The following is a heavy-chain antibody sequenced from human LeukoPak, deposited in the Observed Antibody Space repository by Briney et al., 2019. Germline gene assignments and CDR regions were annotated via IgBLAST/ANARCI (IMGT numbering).Heavy chain of an antibody. CDR1: GGTFSSYA. Sequence: SVKVSCKASGGTFSSYAISWVRQAPGQGLEWMGGIIPIFGTANYAQKFQGRVTITADESTSTAYMELSSLRSEETAVYYCARDRRGDNKNWFDPWGQGTLVTVSS. CDR3: ARDRRGDNKNWFDP. CDR2: IIPIFGTA. D-gene: IGHD2/OR15-2a*01. J-gene: IGHJ5*02. V-gene: IGHV1-69*13.